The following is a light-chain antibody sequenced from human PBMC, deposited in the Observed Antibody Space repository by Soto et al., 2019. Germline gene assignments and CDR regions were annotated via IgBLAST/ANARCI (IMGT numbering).Light chain of an antibody. CDR1: SSDVGNYDY. CDR3: TSYTSSNTGV. V-gene: IGLV2-14*03. Sequence: QSALTQPASVSGSPGQSITISCTGTSSDVGNYDYVSWYQHHPGKAPQLIIFDVRNRPSGASTRFSGSKSGNTASLTISGLQAEDEADYYCTSYTSSNTGVFGGGTKLTVL. J-gene: IGLJ3*02. CDR2: DVR.